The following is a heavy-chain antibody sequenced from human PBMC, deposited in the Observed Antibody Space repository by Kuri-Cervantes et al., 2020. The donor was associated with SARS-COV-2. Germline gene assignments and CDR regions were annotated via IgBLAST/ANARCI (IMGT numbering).Heavy chain of an antibody. CDR2: ISGSGGST. D-gene: IGHD4-11*01. Sequence: GGSLRLSCAASGFTFSSYAMSWVRQAPGKGLEWVSAISGSGGSTYYADSVKGRFTISRDKSNNTLYLQMNSLRPEDTAVYYCANDYSKVLDHWGQGTLVTVSS. J-gene: IGHJ4*02. V-gene: IGHV3-23*01. CDR1: GFTFSSYA. CDR3: ANDYSKVLDH.